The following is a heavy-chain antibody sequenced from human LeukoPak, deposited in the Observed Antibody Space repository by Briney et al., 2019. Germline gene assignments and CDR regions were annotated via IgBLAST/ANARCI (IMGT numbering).Heavy chain of an antibody. CDR2: ISDSGDNS. J-gene: IGHJ6*02. D-gene: IGHD3-3*01. CDR3: ARGQGTSGYYTLYYYYGMDV. V-gene: IGHV3-23*01. CDR1: GITFSSYA. Sequence: GGSLRLSCAASGITFSSYAMSWVRQAPGKGLEWVSLISDSGDNSYYADSVKGRFTIFRDNAKNTLYLQMSSLRAEDTAVYYCARGQGTSGYYTLYYYYGMDVWGQGTTVTVSS.